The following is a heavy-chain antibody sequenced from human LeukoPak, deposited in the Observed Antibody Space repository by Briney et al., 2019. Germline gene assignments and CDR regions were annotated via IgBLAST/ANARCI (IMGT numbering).Heavy chain of an antibody. CDR3: ARDRRWLQYSDY. V-gene: IGHV3-30*04. J-gene: IGHJ4*02. CDR2: ISYDGSNK. CDR1: GFTFSSYA. Sequence: GGSLRLSCAASGFTFSSYAMHWVRQAPGKGLEGVAVISYDGSNKYYADSVKGRFTISRDNSKNTLYLEMNSLRPEDTAVYYCARDRRWLQYSDYWGQGTLVTVSS. D-gene: IGHD5-24*01.